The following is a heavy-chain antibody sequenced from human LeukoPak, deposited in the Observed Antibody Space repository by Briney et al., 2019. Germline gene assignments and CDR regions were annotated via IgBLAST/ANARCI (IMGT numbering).Heavy chain of an antibody. CDR1: GGSFSGYY. V-gene: IGHV4-34*01. J-gene: IGHJ4*02. CDR2: INHSGST. Sequence: SETLSLTCAVYGGSFSGYYWSWIRQPPGKGLEWIGEINHSGSTNYNPSLKSRVTISADTSKNQFSLKLSSVTAADTAVYYCARGRRGSFALDYWGQGTLVTVSS. CDR3: ARGRRGSFALDY. D-gene: IGHD1-26*01.